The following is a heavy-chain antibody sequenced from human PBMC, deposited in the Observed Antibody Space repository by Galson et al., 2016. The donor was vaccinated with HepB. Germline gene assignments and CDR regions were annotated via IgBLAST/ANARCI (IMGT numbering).Heavy chain of an antibody. Sequence: SETLSLTCTVSISSYYWSWIRQPPGKGLEWIGYIYYSGSTKYNPSLKSRVAMSVDTSKNQWSLKVTSVTAADTAVDYCARHHSGWSFDYWGQGALVTVSS. J-gene: IGHJ4*02. V-gene: IGHV4-59*08. D-gene: IGHD6-19*01. CDR1: ISSYY. CDR2: IYYSGST. CDR3: ARHHSGWSFDY.